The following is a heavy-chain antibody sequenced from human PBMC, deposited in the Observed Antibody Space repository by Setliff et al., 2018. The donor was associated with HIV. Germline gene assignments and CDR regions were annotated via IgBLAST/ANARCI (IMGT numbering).Heavy chain of an antibody. D-gene: IGHD4-17*01. CDR2: IYYSGST. CDR1: GGSISSSSYS. Sequence: PSETLSLTCTVSGGSISSSSYSWGWIRQPPGKGLEWIGSIYYSGSTYYNPSLRSRVTMSIDTSKNQFSLKLNSVTAADTAVYYCARLFSGDYLVYYFDSWGQGTLVTVSS. J-gene: IGHJ4*02. V-gene: IGHV4-39*07. CDR3: ARLFSGDYLVYYFDS.